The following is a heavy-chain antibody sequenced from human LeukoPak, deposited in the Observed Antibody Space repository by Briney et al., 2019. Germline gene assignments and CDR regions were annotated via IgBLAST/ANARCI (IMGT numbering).Heavy chain of an antibody. J-gene: IGHJ4*02. CDR3: ARDSGVDGDY. Sequence: GGSLRLSCAASGFTFSSYAMHWVRQAPGKGLEWVAVISYDGSNKYYADSVKRRFTISRDNSKNTLYLQMNSLRAEDTAVYYCARDSGVDGDYWGQGTLVTVSS. CDR1: GFTFSSYA. D-gene: IGHD2-2*01. V-gene: IGHV3-30-3*01. CDR2: ISYDGSNK.